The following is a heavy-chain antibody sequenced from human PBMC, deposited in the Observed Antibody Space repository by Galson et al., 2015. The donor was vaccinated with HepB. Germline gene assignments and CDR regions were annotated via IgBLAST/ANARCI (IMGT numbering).Heavy chain of an antibody. D-gene: IGHD5-12*01. CDR1: GGTFSSYA. CDR3: ARDAGGYDSALSSDYFDY. J-gene: IGHJ4*02. CDR2: IIPIFGIA. V-gene: IGHV1-69*13. Sequence: SVKVSCKASGGTFSSYAISWVRQAPGQGLEWMGGIIPIFGIANYAQKFQGRVTITADESTSTAYMELSSLGSEDTAVYYCARDAGGYDSALSSDYFDYWGQGTLVTVSS.